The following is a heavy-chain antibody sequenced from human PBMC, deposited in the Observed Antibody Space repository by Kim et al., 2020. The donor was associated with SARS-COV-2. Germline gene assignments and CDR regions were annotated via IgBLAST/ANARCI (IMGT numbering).Heavy chain of an antibody. CDR2: IYYSGST. Sequence: SETLSLTCTVSGGSISSSSYYWGWIRQPPGKGLEWIGSIYYSGSTYYNPPLKSRVTISVDTSKNQFSLKLSSVTAADTAVYYCARSTHDSSGYEPFDYWGQGTLVTVSS. CDR1: GGSISSSSYY. V-gene: IGHV4-39*01. J-gene: IGHJ4*02. CDR3: ARSTHDSSGYEPFDY. D-gene: IGHD3-22*01.